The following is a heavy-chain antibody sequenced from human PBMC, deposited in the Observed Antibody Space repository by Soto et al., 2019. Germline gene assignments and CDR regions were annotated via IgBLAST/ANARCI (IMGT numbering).Heavy chain of an antibody. J-gene: IGHJ6*02. D-gene: IGHD2-15*01. CDR2: INPNSGGT. CDR1: GYTFTGYY. CDR3: AREGGYCSGGSCYRYYYGMDV. Sequence: VKVSCKASGYTFTGYYMHWARQAPGQGLEWMGWINPNSGGTNYAQKFQGWVTMTRDTSISTAYMELSRLRSDDTAVYYCAREGGYCSGGSCYRYYYGMDVWGQGTTVTVSS. V-gene: IGHV1-2*04.